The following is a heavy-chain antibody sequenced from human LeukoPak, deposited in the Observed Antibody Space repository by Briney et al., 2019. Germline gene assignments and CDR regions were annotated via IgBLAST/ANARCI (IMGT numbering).Heavy chain of an antibody. J-gene: IGHJ6*03. CDR2: FDPEDGET. V-gene: IGHV1-24*01. D-gene: IGHD3-10*01. CDR1: GYTLTELS. CDR3: ATGGRGFRYYYYYMDV. Sequence: APVKVSCKVSGYTLTELSMHWVRQAPGKGLEWMGGFDPEDGETIYAQKFQGRVTMTEDTPTDTAYMELSSLRSEDTAVYYCATGGRGFRYYYYYMDVWGKGTTVTVSS.